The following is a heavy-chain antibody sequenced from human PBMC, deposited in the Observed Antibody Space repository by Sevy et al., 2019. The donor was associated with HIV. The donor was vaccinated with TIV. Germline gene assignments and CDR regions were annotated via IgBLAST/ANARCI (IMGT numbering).Heavy chain of an antibody. CDR1: GFTFSSYS. CDR2: LSSSSSTI. J-gene: IGHJ6*02. Sequence: GGSLRLSCAASGFTFSSYSMNWVRQAPGKGLEWVSCLSSSSSTIYYADSVKGRFTISRDNAKNSLYLQMNSLRAEDTAVYYCARVPSTGRYGMDVWGQGTTVTVSS. V-gene: IGHV3-48*01. D-gene: IGHD3-10*01. CDR3: ARVPSTGRYGMDV.